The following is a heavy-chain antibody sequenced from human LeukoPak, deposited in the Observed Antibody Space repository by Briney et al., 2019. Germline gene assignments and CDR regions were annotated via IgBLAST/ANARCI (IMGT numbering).Heavy chain of an antibody. CDR2: IYTSGST. J-gene: IGHJ2*01. V-gene: IGHV4-61*02. D-gene: IGHD5-12*01. Sequence: MTSETLSLTCTVSGGSISSGSYYWSWIRQPAGKGLEWIGRIYTSGSTNYNPSLKSRVTISVDTSKNQSSLKLSSVTAADTAVYYCARVIWLRQNWYFDLWGRGTLVTVSS. CDR1: GGSISSGSYY. CDR3: ARVIWLRQNWYFDL.